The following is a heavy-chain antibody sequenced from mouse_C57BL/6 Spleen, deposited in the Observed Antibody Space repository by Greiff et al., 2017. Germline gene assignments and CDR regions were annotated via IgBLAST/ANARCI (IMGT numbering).Heavy chain of an antibody. CDR1: GFTFSSYA. D-gene: IGHD2-12*01. CDR2: ISDGGSYT. Sequence: EVHLVESGGGLVKPGGSLKLSCAASGFTFSSYAMSWVRQTPEKRLEWVATISDGGSYTYYPVNVKGRFTISRDNAKNNLYLQMSHLKSEDTAMYYCARDDDGAWFAYWGQGTLVTVSA. CDR3: ARDDDGAWFAY. V-gene: IGHV5-4*01. J-gene: IGHJ3*01.